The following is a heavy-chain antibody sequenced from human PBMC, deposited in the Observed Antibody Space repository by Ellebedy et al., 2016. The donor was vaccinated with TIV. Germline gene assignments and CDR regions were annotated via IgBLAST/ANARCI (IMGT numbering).Heavy chain of an antibody. Sequence: SETLSLTCTVSGGSISRSSYYWGWIRQPPGKGLEWIGSIYYSGSTDYNPSLKSRVTISADTSKNQLSLRLSSVTAADTAVYYCTRWFGELLYVRWFDPWGQGALVTVSS. D-gene: IGHD3-10*01. CDR2: IYYSGST. CDR1: GGSISRSSYY. V-gene: IGHV4-39*01. CDR3: TRWFGELLYVRWFDP. J-gene: IGHJ5*02.